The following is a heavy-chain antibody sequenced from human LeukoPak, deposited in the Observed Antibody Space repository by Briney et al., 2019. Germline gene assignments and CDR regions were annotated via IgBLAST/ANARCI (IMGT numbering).Heavy chain of an antibody. CDR1: GFTFSSYG. CDR2: ISYDGSNK. Sequence: GGSLRLSCAASGFTFSSYGMHWVRQAPGKGLEWVAVISYDGSNKYYADSVKGRFTISRDNSKNTLYLQMNSLRAEDTAVYYCAREGPEIDAFDIWGQGTMVTVSS. J-gene: IGHJ3*02. CDR3: AREGPEIDAFDI. V-gene: IGHV3-30*03.